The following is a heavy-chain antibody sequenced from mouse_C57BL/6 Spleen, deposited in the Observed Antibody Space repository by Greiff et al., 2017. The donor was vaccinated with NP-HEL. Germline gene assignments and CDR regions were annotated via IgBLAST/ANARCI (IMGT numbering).Heavy chain of an antibody. V-gene: IGHV14-4*01. J-gene: IGHJ4*01. CDR2: IDPENGDT. D-gene: IGHD1-1*01. CDR1: GFNIKDDY. Sequence: EVQLQQSGAELVRPGASVKLSCTASGFNIKDDYMHWVKQRPEQGLEWIGWIDPENGDTEYASKFQGKATITADTSSNTAYLQLSSLTSEDTAVYYCTYYYYGSSYNYAMDYWGQGTSVTVSS. CDR3: TYYYYGSSYNYAMDY.